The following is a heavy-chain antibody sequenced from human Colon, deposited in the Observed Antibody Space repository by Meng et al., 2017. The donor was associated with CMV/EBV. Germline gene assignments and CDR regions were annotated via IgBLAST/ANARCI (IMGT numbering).Heavy chain of an antibody. CDR1: GFTFSSYA. J-gene: IGHJ4*02. CDR2: ISGSGGST. D-gene: IGHD2-2*01. CDR3: AKVDIVVVGPFDY. V-gene: IGHV3-23*01. Sequence: GESLKISCAASGFTFSSYAMSWVRQAQGKGLEWVSAISGSGGSTYYADSVKGRFTISRDNPKNTLYLQMNSLRAEDTAVYYCAKVDIVVVGPFDYWGQGTLVTVSS.